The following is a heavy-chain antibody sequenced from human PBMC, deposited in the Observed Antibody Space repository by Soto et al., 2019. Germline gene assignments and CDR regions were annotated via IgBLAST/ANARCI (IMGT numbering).Heavy chain of an antibody. J-gene: IGHJ4*02. Sequence: EVQLLESGGGLVQPGGSLRLSCAASGFTFSSYAMSWVRQAPGKGLEWVSAISGSGGSTYYADSVKGRFTISRDNSKNTLYLQMNSLRAEDTAVYYCAKSSSGYCSSTSCYEYFDYWGQGTLVTVSS. CDR3: AKSSSGYCSSTSCYEYFDY. V-gene: IGHV3-23*01. D-gene: IGHD2-2*01. CDR2: ISGSGGST. CDR1: GFTFSSYA.